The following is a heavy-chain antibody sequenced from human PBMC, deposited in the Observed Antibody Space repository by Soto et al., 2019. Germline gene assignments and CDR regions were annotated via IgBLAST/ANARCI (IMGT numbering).Heavy chain of an antibody. CDR2: ITTDKGKT. CDR1: GYTFTSFG. Sequence: GPEVKKPGASVKVSCKTSGYTFTSFGISWVRQAPGQGLEWMGWITTDKGKTNYAQKFQGRVTMTTDTSTSTAYMELRSLRSDDAAVYYCATRSPAFDYWGQGTLVTVSS. CDR3: ATRSPAFDY. J-gene: IGHJ4*02. V-gene: IGHV1-18*01.